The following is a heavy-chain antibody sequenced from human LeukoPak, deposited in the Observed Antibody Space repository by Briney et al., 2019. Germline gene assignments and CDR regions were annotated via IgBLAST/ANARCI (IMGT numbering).Heavy chain of an antibody. CDR1: GGSISSYY. Sequence: SETLSLTCTVSGGSISSYYWGWIRQPPGKGLEWIGSIYYSGSTYYNPSLKSRVTISVDTSKNQFSLKLSSVTAADTAVYYCARENCSGGSCYLDYYYYYMDVWGKGTTVTVSS. CDR3: ARENCSGGSCYLDYYYYYMDV. V-gene: IGHV4-39*07. D-gene: IGHD2-15*01. J-gene: IGHJ6*03. CDR2: IYYSGST.